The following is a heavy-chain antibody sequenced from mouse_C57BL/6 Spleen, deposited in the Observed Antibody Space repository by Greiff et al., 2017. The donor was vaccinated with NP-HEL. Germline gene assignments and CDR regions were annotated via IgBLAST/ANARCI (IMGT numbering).Heavy chain of an antibody. CDR2: INPSSGYT. CDR3: AKEREGSYPFAY. CDR1: GYTFTSYW. D-gene: IGHD1-1*02. Sequence: VKLVESGAELAKPGASVKLSCKASGYTFTSYWMHWVKQRPGKGLEWIGYINPSSGYTKYKQKFKDKDTLTAAKSSRTAYMQLSSLTYEDSAVYYCAKEREGSYPFAYWGQGTLVTVSA. J-gene: IGHJ3*01. V-gene: IGHV1-7*01.